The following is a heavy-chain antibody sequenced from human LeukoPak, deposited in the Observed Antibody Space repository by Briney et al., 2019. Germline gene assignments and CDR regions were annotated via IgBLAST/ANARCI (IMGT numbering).Heavy chain of an antibody. D-gene: IGHD3-22*01. CDR1: GYTFTSYG. CDR2: ISAYNGNT. CDR3: ARGSYYDSSGYYSFYYYYYYMDV. Sequence: ASVKVSCKASGYTFTSYGISWVPQAPGQGLEWMGWISAYNGNTNYAQKLQGRVTMTTDTSTSTAYMELRSLRSDDTAVYYCARGSYYDSSGYYSFYYYYYYMDVWGKGTTVTVSS. V-gene: IGHV1-18*01. J-gene: IGHJ6*03.